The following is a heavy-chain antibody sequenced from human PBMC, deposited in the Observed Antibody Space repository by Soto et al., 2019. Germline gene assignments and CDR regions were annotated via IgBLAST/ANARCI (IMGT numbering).Heavy chain of an antibody. J-gene: IGHJ4*02. CDR1: GFTFSSYA. D-gene: IGHD3-10*01. CDR2: ISYDGSNK. CDR3: AIPDYGSGSYPDY. V-gene: IGHV3-30-3*01. Sequence: QVQLVESGGGVVQPGRSLRLSCAASGFTFSSYAMQWVRQAPGKGLEWVAVISYDGSNKYYADSVKGRFTISRDNSKNTLYLQMNSLRAEDTAVYYCAIPDYGSGSYPDYWGQGTLVTVSS.